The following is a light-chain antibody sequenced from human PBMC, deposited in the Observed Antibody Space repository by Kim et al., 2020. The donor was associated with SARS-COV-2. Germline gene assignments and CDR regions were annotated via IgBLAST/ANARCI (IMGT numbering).Light chain of an antibody. CDR3: QAWDSRAGVI. J-gene: IGLJ2*01. V-gene: IGLV3-1*01. Sequence: SYELTQPPSVSVSPGQTASITCSGDQLGDKYASWYQQKPGQSPVLVIYQDTKRPSGILERFSGSNSGNIATLTISGTQTMDEADYYCQAWDSRAGVIFGGGTQLTVL. CDR2: QDT. CDR1: QLGDKY.